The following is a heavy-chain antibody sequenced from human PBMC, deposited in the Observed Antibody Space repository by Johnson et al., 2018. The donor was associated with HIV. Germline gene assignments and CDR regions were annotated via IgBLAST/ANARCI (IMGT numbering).Heavy chain of an antibody. CDR1: GFTFDDYG. V-gene: IGHV3-20*04. D-gene: IGHD5-12*01. CDR2: INWNGGST. CDR3: AREGYGGYSASDAFDI. Sequence: VQLVESGGGVVRPGGSLRLSCAAPGFTFDDYGMSWVRQAPGQGLEWVSGINWNGGSTGSADSVKGRFTISRDNAKNSLYLQMTSLRAEDTALYYCAREGYGGYSASDAFDIWGQGTMVTVSS. J-gene: IGHJ3*02.